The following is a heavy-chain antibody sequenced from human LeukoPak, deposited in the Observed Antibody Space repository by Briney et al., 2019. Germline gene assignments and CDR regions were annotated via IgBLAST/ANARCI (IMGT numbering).Heavy chain of an antibody. V-gene: IGHV3-23*01. J-gene: IGHJ4*02. CDR2: ISGSDGNT. D-gene: IGHD2-2*01. CDR3: ARGQYQLLP. CDR1: GFTFSNYA. Sequence: GGSLRLSCAASGFTFSNYAMSWVRQAPGKALEWVSTISGSDGNTYYADSVKGRFTISRDNSKNTLYLQMYSLRVEDTAIYHCARGQYQLLPWGQGTLVTVSS.